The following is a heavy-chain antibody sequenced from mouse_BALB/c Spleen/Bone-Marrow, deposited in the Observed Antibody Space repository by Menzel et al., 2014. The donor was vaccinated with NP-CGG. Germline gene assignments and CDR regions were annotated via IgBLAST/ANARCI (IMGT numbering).Heavy chain of an antibody. Sequence: QVQLQQSGAELVRPGPSVKISCKASGYAFSIYWMNWVKQRPGQGLEWIGQIYPGDDDTDYNGKFKGKATLTADRSSSTAYMQLNSLTSEDSAVYFCARGGISIDYWGQGTTLTVSS. V-gene: IGHV1-80*01. CDR2: IYPGDDDT. J-gene: IGHJ2*01. CDR3: ARGGISIDY. CDR1: GYAFSIYW.